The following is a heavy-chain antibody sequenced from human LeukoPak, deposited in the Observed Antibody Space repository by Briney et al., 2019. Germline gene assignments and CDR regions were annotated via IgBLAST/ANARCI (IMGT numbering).Heavy chain of an antibody. CDR1: GFTFSSYS. Sequence: GGSLRLSCAASGFTFSSYSMNWVRQAPGKGLEWVSSISSSSSYIYYADSVKGRFTISRDNAKNSLYLQMNSLRAEDTAVYYCARVQWTNIVVVPAAIDNWGQGTLVTVSS. CDR2: ISSSSSYI. D-gene: IGHD2-2*01. V-gene: IGHV3-21*01. CDR3: ARVQWTNIVVVPAAIDN. J-gene: IGHJ4*02.